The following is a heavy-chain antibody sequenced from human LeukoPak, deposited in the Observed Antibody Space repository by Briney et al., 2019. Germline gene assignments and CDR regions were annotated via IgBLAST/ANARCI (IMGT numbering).Heavy chain of an antibody. CDR3: AHRPRSIMVTFGGVIDDAQFDY. CDR2: IYWDDDK. V-gene: IGHV2-5*02. D-gene: IGHD3-16*02. J-gene: IGHJ4*02. CDR1: GFSLSTSGVG. Sequence: KESGPTLVKPSQTLTLTCTFSGFSLSTSGVGVGWIRQPPGKALEWLALIYWDDDKRYSPSLKSRLTITKDTSKNQVVLTMTNMDPVDTATYYCAHRPRSIMVTFGGVIDDAQFDYWGQGTLVTVSS.